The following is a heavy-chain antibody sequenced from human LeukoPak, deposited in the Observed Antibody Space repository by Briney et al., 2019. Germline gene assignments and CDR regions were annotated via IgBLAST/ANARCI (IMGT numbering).Heavy chain of an antibody. V-gene: IGHV3-30*02. CDR1: GFTFSSYG. CDR3: AKDYYDSSGYTTEWVFDY. Sequence: GGSLRLSCAASGFTFSSYGMHWVRQAPGKGLEWVAVIWYGGSNKYYADSVKGRFTISRDNSKNTLYLQMNSLRAEDTAVYYCAKDYYDSSGYTTEWVFDYWGQGTLVTVSS. J-gene: IGHJ4*02. CDR2: IWYGGSNK. D-gene: IGHD3-22*01.